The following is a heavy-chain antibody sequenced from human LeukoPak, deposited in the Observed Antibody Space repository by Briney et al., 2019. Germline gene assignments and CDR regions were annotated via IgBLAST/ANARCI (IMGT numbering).Heavy chain of an antibody. CDR3: ARDPRNYYDSSGQDYYYMDV. J-gene: IGHJ6*03. CDR1: GFTFSSYS. CDR2: ISSSSSYI. V-gene: IGHV3-21*01. D-gene: IGHD3-22*01. Sequence: GGSLRLSCAASGFTFSSYSMNWVRQAPGKGLEWVSSISSSSSYIYYADSVKGRFTISRDSAKNSLYLQMNSLRAEDTAVYYCARDPRNYYDSSGQDYYYMDVWGKGTTVTVSS.